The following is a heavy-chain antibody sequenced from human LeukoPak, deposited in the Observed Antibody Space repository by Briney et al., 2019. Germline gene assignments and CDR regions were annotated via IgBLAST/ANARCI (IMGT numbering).Heavy chain of an antibody. J-gene: IGHJ4*02. CDR1: GGSISGGDYY. Sequence: PQTLSLTRTVSGGSISGGDYYSGWARQPPGDGLEWIGYIYYSGSTYYNPSLKSRVTISVDTSKNQFSLKLSSVTAADTAVYYCARESAVTHDYWGQGTLVTVSS. V-gene: IGHV4-30-4*08. CDR2: IYYSGST. D-gene: IGHD4-17*01. CDR3: ARESAVTHDY.